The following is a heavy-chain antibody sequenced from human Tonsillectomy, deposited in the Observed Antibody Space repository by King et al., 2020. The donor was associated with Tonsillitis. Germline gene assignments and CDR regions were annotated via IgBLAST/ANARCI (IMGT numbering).Heavy chain of an antibody. CDR1: GFTFGDFG. CDR3: TRDSEAVAGITLDY. J-gene: IGHJ4*02. Sequence: VQLVESGGGLVQPGRSLRLSCRASGFTFGDFGMSWFRQAPGKGLEWVGFIRSKVYGGTTEYAASVKGRFTISRDDSKSIASLQMNSLKTEDTAVYFCTRDSEAVAGITLDYWGQGTLVTVSS. V-gene: IGHV3-49*03. D-gene: IGHD6-19*01. CDR2: IRSKVYGGTT.